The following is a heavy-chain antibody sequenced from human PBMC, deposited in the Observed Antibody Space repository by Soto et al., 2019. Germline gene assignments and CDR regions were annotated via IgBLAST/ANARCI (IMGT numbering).Heavy chain of an antibody. CDR1: GYTFTSYG. J-gene: IGHJ4*02. CDR2: ISAYNANT. V-gene: IGHV1-18*04. CDR3: ARGGGYYYDSSGYYFSYDY. Sequence: ASVKVSCKASGYTFTSYGISWVRQAPGQGLEWMGWISAYNANTTDAQKLQGRVTMTTDTSTSTAYMELRSLRSDDPAVYYCARGGGYYYDSSGYYFSYDYWGQGTLVTVSS. D-gene: IGHD3-22*01.